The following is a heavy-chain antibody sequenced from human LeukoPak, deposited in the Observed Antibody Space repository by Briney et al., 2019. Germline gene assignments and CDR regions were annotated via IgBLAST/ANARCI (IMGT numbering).Heavy chain of an antibody. CDR3: ARRYCSSTSCHYFDY. J-gene: IGHJ4*02. CDR1: GYTFSSYD. Sequence: GASVKVSCKASGYTFSSYDINWVRQATGQGLEWMGWMNPNSGNTGYAQKFQGRVTMTRNTSISTAYMEPSSLRSEDTAVYYCARRYCSSTSCHYFDYWGQGTLVTVSS. D-gene: IGHD2-2*01. CDR2: MNPNSGNT. V-gene: IGHV1-8*01.